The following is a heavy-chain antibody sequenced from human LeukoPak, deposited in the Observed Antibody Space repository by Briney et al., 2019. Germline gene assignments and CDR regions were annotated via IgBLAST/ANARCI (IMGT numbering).Heavy chain of an antibody. Sequence: ASVKVSCKASGYTFTSYGISWVRPAPGQGLEWMGWISAYNGNTNYAQKLQGRVTVTTDTSTSTAYMELRSLRSDDTAVYYCARVRYDFWSGYAGMDVWGQGTTVTVSS. CDR2: ISAYNGNT. V-gene: IGHV1-18*01. CDR1: GYTFTSYG. CDR3: ARVRYDFWSGYAGMDV. J-gene: IGHJ6*02. D-gene: IGHD3-3*01.